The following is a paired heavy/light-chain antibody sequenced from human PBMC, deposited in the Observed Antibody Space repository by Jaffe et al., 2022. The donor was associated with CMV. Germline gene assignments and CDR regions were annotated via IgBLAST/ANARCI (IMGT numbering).Light chain of an antibody. CDR2: GNN. Sequence: QSVLTQPPSVSGAPGQRITISCTGSSSNMGANYDVHWYQQLPGTAPKLLIYGNNNRPSGVPDRFSGSKSGTSASLAITGVQAEDEANYYCQSYDRSLSASVFGGGTKLTV. J-gene: IGLJ3*02. CDR3: QSYDRSLSASV. CDR1: SSNMGANYD. V-gene: IGLV1-40*01.
Heavy chain of an antibody. CDR3: ARDGGGFGEYFQL. V-gene: IGHV4-59*01. Sequence: QVQLQESGPGLVKLSETLSLTCSVSGGSISSYYWNWIRQSPGKGLEWIGYIYYNGRTSYNPSLKSRVTISIDTSKKHFSLKLSSVTAADTAVYYCARDGGGFGEYFQLWGQGTLVTVSS. CDR1: GGSISSYY. J-gene: IGHJ1*01. D-gene: IGHD3-10*01. CDR2: IYYNGRT.